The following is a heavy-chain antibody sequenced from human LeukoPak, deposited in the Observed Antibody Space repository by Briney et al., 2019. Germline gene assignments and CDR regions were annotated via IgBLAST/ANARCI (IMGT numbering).Heavy chain of an antibody. V-gene: IGHV3-48*01. Sequence: GGSLRLSCAASGFTFSSYSMNWVRQAPGKGLEWVSYISSSSSTIYYADSVKGRFTISRENAKNSLYLQMNSLRAEDTAVYYCASVPFWSGTSEFDPWGQGTLVTVSS. CDR1: GFTFSSYS. J-gene: IGHJ5*02. CDR3: ASVPFWSGTSEFDP. D-gene: IGHD3-3*01. CDR2: ISSSSSTI.